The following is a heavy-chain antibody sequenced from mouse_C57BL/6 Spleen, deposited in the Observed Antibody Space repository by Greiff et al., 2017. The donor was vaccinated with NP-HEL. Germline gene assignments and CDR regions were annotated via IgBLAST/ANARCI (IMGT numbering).Heavy chain of an antibody. V-gene: IGHV1-80*01. CDR2: IYPGDGDT. D-gene: IGHD2-10*01. CDR3: ARSYYDHGRNFDY. J-gene: IGHJ2*01. CDR1: GYAFSSYW. Sequence: LEESGAELVKPGASVKISCKASGYAFSSYWMNWVKQRPGKGLEWIGQIYPGDGDTNYNGKFKGKATLTADKSSSTAYMQLSSLTSEDSAVYFCARSYYDHGRNFDYWGQGTTLTVSS.